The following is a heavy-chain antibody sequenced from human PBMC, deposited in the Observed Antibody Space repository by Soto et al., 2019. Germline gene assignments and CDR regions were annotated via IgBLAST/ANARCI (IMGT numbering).Heavy chain of an antibody. CDR1: GYTFTGYY. CDR2: INPSGGSA. D-gene: IGHD3-22*01. Sequence: DSVQLSCKASGYTFTGYYMHWVRQAPGQGLELMGIINPSGGSASYAQKFQGRVTMTRDTSTSTVYMELSSLRSEDTAVYYCAREVSDYYDTSGYFDYWGQGTLVTVAS. CDR3: AREVSDYYDTSGYFDY. V-gene: IGHV1-46*01. J-gene: IGHJ4*02.